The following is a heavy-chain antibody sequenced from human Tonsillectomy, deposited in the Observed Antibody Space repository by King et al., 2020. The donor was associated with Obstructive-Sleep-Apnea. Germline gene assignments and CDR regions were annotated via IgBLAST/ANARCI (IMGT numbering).Heavy chain of an antibody. V-gene: IGHV3-7*03. J-gene: IGHJ6*02. Sequence: VQLVESGGGLVQPGGSLRLSCAASGFTFSSYWMSWVRQAPGKGLEWVANIKQDGSEKYYVDSVKGRFTISRDNAKNSLYLQMNSLRAEDTAVYYCARDTGDGPFENGYYYYGMDVWGQGTTVTVSS. CDR3: ARDTGDGPFENGYYYYGMDV. D-gene: IGHD4-17*01. CDR1: GFTFSSYW. CDR2: IKQDGSEK.